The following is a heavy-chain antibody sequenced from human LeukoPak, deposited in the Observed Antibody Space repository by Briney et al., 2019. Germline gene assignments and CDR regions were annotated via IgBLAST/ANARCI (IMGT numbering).Heavy chain of an antibody. D-gene: IGHD5-18*01. CDR3: ARGKGGYSYGYYYYGMDV. CDR1: GGTFSSYA. V-gene: IGHV1-18*01. Sequence: VKVSCKASGGTFSSYAISWVRQAPGQGLEWMGWISAYNGNTNYAQKLQGRVTMTTDTSTSTAYMELRSLRSDDTAVYYCARGKGGYSYGYYYYGMDVWGQGTTVTVSS. CDR2: ISAYNGNT. J-gene: IGHJ6*02.